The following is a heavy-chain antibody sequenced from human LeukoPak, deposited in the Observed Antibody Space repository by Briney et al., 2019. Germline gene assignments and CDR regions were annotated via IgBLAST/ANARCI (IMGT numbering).Heavy chain of an antibody. CDR2: ISAYNGNT. Sequence: GASVKVSCKASGYTFTSYDISWVRQAPGQGLEWMGWISAYNGNTNYAQKLQGRVTMTTDTSTSTAYMELRSLRSDDTAVYYCARDRFSPTGDDAFDIWGQGTMVTVSS. CDR1: GYTFTSYD. D-gene: IGHD3-16*01. J-gene: IGHJ3*02. CDR3: ARDRFSPTGDDAFDI. V-gene: IGHV1-18*01.